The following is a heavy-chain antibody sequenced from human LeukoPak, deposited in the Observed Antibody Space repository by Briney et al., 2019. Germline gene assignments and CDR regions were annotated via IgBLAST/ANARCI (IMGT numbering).Heavy chain of an antibody. CDR1: GGSISSHY. D-gene: IGHD4-11*01. CDR2: IYYSGST. Sequence: PSETLSLTCTVSGGSISSHYWSWIRQPPGKGLEWIGYIYYSGSTNYNPSLKSRFTISVDTSKNQFSLKLSSVTAADTAVYYCARIYSNYKNWFDPWGQGTLVTVSS. V-gene: IGHV4-59*11. CDR3: ARIYSNYKNWFDP. J-gene: IGHJ5*02.